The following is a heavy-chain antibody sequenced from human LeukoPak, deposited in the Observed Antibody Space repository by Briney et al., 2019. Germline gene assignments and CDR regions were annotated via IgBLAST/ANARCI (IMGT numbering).Heavy chain of an antibody. CDR1: GYTFTGYY. J-gene: IGHJ3*02. CDR2: INPNSGGT. D-gene: IGHD3-22*01. V-gene: IGHV1-2*02. CDR3: ARDEVPYYYDSSGYFFRMLDDAFDI. Sequence: ASVKVSCEASGYTFTGYYMHWVRQAPGQGLEWMGWINPNSGGTNYAQKFQGRVTMTRDTSISTAYMELSRLRSDDTAVYYCARDEVPYYYDSSGYFFRMLDDAFDIWGQGTMVTVSS.